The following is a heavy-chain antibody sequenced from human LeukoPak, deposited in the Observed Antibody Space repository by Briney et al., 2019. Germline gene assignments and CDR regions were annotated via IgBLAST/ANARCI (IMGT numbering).Heavy chain of an antibody. D-gene: IGHD3-9*01. CDR2: INCDGSST. J-gene: IGHJ6*03. CDR1: GFTFSSYW. CDR3: ARGQTYYDILTGYPYYYYYMDV. Sequence: VGSLRLSCAASGFTFSSYWMHWVRQAPGKGLVWVSRINCDGSSTSYADSVKGRFTISRDNAKNTLYLQMNSLRAEDTAVYYCARGQTYYDILTGYPYYYYYMDVWGKGTTVTVSS. V-gene: IGHV3-74*01.